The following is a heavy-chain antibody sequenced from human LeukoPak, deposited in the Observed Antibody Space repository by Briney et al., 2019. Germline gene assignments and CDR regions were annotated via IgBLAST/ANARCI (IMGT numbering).Heavy chain of an antibody. CDR1: GYIFTSYG. Sequence: GASVKVSCKASGYIFTSYGISWVRQAPGQGLEWMGWISAYNGNTNYAQKLQGRVTMTTDTSTSTAYMELRSLRSDDTAVYYCARVGPYYYGSGSYYMGFDYWGQGTLVTVSS. CDR3: ARVGPYYYGSGSYYMGFDY. V-gene: IGHV1-18*01. D-gene: IGHD3-10*01. CDR2: ISAYNGNT. J-gene: IGHJ4*02.